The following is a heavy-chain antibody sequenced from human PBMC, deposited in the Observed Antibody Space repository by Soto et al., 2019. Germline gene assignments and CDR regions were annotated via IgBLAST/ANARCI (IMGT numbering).Heavy chain of an antibody. D-gene: IGHD2-2*01. CDR1: GGTFSRYS. Sequence: QVQLVQSGAEVKKPGSSVKVSCKASGGTFSRYSITWVRQAPGHGLEWIGRIIPIFGIASYAQKFQGRVTITADESRSTAYMELSSLRSDDTAVYYCAREDRDRETGLVPAAIDGMDVWGQGTTVPVSS. J-gene: IGHJ6*02. V-gene: IGHV1-69*08. CDR3: AREDRDRETGLVPAAIDGMDV. CDR2: IIPIFGIA.